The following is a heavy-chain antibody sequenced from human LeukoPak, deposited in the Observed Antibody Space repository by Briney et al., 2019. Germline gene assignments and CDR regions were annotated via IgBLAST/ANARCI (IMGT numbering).Heavy chain of an antibody. J-gene: IGHJ3*02. CDR1: GFTFSSYA. Sequence: GGSLRLSCAASGFTFSSYAMSWVRQAPGEGLEWVSRISGSGDRTYYTDSGKGRFTISRDNSKNTLYLQMNSLRAEDTALYYCAKYSSGDSRFYSGLDIWGQGTMVTVSS. CDR3: AKYSSGDSRFYSGLDI. CDR2: ISGSGDRT. D-gene: IGHD2-15*01. V-gene: IGHV3-23*01.